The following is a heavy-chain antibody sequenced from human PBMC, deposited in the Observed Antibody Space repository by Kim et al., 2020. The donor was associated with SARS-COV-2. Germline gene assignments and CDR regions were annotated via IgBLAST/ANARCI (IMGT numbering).Heavy chain of an antibody. CDR3: VRDQVGSCDL. D-gene: IGHD1-26*01. V-gene: IGHV3-64D*09. J-gene: IGHJ5*02. Sequence: GGSLRLSCPASGFTFSSYAMHWVRQAPGKGLEYVSSITSNGGSTYYADSVKGRFTISRDNSKNTVYLQMSSLRVENTAVYYCVRDQVGSCDLWGQGTLVIVSS. CDR2: ITSNGGST. CDR1: GFTFSSYA.